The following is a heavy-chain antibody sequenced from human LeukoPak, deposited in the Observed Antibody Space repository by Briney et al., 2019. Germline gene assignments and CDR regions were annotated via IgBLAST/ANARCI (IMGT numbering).Heavy chain of an antibody. J-gene: IGHJ4*02. V-gene: IGHV3-23*01. D-gene: IGHD2-2*01. CDR3: AKGLHNIVVVPAAPDY. CDR1: GFTFNNYA. Sequence: GGSLRLSCAASGFTFNNYAMNWVRQAPGKGLEWVSSISGSGGNTYYADSVKGRFTISRDNSKNTLYLQMNSLRAEDTAVYYCAKGLHNIVVVPAAPDYWGQGTLVTVSS. CDR2: ISGSGGNT.